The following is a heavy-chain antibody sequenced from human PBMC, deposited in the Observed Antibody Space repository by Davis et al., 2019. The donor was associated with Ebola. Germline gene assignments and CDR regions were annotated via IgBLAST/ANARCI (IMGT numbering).Heavy chain of an antibody. V-gene: IGHV5-51*01. CDR1: GYFFTNYW. CDR2: IYPGDSDP. J-gene: IGHJ3*02. CDR3: ASLRRTITGMDDGFDI. D-gene: IGHD1-20*01. Sequence: GESLKISCKGSGYFFTNYWIAWVRQMPGKGLEWMGIIYPGDSDPRYSPSFQGQVTISADKSTAYLQWSSLKASDSAMYYCASLRRTITGMDDGFDIWGHGTMVTVSS.